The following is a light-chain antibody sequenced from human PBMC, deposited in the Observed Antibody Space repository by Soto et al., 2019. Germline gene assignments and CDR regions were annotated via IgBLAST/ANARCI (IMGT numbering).Light chain of an antibody. CDR3: QHYNSYSEA. CDR1: QDIGSF. V-gene: IGKV1-5*03. J-gene: IGKJ1*01. CDR2: KAS. Sequence: GARVAITCRASQDIGSFLAWYQQKPGKAPKLLIYKASTLKSGVPSRFSGSGSGTEFTLTISSLKTDDFATYYCQHYNSYSEAFCQGTKVDIK.